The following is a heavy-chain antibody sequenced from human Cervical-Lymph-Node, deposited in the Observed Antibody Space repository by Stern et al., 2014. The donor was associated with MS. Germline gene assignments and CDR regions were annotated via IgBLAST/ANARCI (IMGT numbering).Heavy chain of an antibody. D-gene: IGHD2-2*01. V-gene: IGHV4-31*03. CDR1: GDSISSGYYY. CDR2: IYYTGNT. CDR3: ARNASALGRAFDN. Sequence: VQLVESGPGLVKPSQTLSLRCTVSGDSISSGYYYWSWIRQHPGTGLEWIGSIYYTGNTDYNPSLKSRLIISVDASQNYFSLELSSVTAADTAIYYCARNASALGRAFDNWGQGTLVTVSS. J-gene: IGHJ4*02.